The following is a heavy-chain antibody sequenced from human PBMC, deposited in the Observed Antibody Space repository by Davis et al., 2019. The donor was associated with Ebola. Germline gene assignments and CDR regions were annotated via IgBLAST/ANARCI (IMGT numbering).Heavy chain of an antibody. Sequence: PSETLSLTCTVSGGSISSSSYYWGWIRQPPGKGLEWIGSINYSGSTYYNPSLKSRVIISVDTSKNQFSLNLSSVTAADTAVYYCARAPIAGAGTRWGTRWFDPWGQGTLVSVSS. CDR3: ARAPIAGAGTRWGTRWFDP. V-gene: IGHV4-39*07. J-gene: IGHJ5*02. CDR1: GGSISSSSYY. CDR2: INYSGST. D-gene: IGHD6-13*01.